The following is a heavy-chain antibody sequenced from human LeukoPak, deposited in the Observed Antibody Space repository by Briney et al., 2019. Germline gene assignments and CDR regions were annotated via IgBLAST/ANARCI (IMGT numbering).Heavy chain of an antibody. CDR3: ARVMAARRADLNWFDP. Sequence: SETLSLTCTVSGGSISSSGSYWGWIRQPPGKGLEWIGSIYYCGNTYNPSLKSRVTISVDTSKNQFSLNLTSVNAADTAVYYCARVMAARRADLNWFDPWGQGTLVTVSS. V-gene: IGHV4-39*07. CDR2: IYYCGNT. CDR1: GGSISSSGSY. D-gene: IGHD6-6*01. J-gene: IGHJ5*02.